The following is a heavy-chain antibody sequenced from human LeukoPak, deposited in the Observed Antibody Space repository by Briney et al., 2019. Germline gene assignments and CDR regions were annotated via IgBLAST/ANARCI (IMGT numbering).Heavy chain of an antibody. CDR1: GGSISSGGYY. D-gene: IGHD2-2*01. J-gene: IGHJ6*02. CDR2: IYYSGST. Sequence: SETLSLTCTVSGGSISSGGYYWSWIRQHPGKGLECIGYIYYSGSTYYNPSLKSRVTISVDTSKNQFSLKLSSVTAADTAVYYCARDPVVVVPAARNGDYYYYYGMDVWGQGTTVSVSS. V-gene: IGHV4-31*03. CDR3: ARDPVVVVPAARNGDYYYYYGMDV.